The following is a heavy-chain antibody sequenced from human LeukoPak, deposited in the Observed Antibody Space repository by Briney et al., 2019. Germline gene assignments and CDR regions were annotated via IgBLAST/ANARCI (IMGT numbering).Heavy chain of an antibody. D-gene: IGHD3-22*01. J-gene: IGHJ4*02. Sequence: GGSLRLSCVASGFTFSSYAMSWVRQAPGKGLEWVSAISGSGGSTNYADSVKGRFTISRDNSKNTLYLQMNSLRAEDTAVYYCASALYDSSGYYYGYFDYWGQGTLVTVSS. CDR3: ASALYDSSGYYYGYFDY. CDR2: ISGSGGST. V-gene: IGHV3-23*01. CDR1: GFTFSSYA.